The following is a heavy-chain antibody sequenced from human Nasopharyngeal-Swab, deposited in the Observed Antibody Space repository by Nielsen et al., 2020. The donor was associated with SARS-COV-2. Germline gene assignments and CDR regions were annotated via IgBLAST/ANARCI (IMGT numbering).Heavy chain of an antibody. CDR3: ARESTDTPFLRRSHYYGMDV. CDR2: ISSGSSYI. V-gene: IGHV3-21*01. D-gene: IGHD5-18*01. Sequence: GESLKISCVDSGLTFNTYTMNWVRQAPGKGLEWVSSISSGSSYIYYADSVRGRFTISRDNAKNSLYLQLNTLRAEDTAMYYCARESTDTPFLRRSHYYGMDVWGQGTTVTVSS. J-gene: IGHJ6*02. CDR1: GLTFNTYT.